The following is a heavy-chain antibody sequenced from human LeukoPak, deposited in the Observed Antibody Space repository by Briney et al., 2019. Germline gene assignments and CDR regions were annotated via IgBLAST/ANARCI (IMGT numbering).Heavy chain of an antibody. J-gene: IGHJ5*02. CDR1: GYTFTGYY. V-gene: IGHV1-2*02. CDR3: ARDSGAYCSSTSCPIWFDP. Sequence: ASVKVSCKASGYTFTGYYMHWVRQAPGQGLEWMGWINPNSVGTNYAQKLQGRVTMTRDTSISTAYMELSRLRSDDTAVYSCARDSGAYCSSTSCPIWFDPWGQGTLVTVSS. D-gene: IGHD2-2*01. CDR2: INPNSVGT.